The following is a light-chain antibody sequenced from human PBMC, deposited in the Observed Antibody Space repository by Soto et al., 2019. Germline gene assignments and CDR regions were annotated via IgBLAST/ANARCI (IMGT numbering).Light chain of an antibody. CDR2: DVT. V-gene: IGLV2-14*03. CDR3: TSYTSDSSVI. CDR1: SSDIGGYRY. J-gene: IGLJ2*01. Sequence: QSALTQPASVSGSPGQSVTISCTGTSSDIGGYRYVSWYQQRPGKAPKLMIHDVTNRPSGVSDRFSGSKSGNTASLTISGLQAEDEADYYSTSYTSDSSVIFGGGTKVTVL.